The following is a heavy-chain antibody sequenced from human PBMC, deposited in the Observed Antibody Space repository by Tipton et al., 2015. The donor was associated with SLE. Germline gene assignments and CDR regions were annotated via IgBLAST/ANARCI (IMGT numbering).Heavy chain of an antibody. D-gene: IGHD3-3*01. V-gene: IGHV4-61*09. Sequence: TLSLTCIVSGDSLSSGPYYWSWIRQPAGKGLEWVGHVYTTGAHNYNPSLKSRGTISIDTSKNQPSLRLRSVTAADTAVYYCARDFWSGYYSDYYCGMDVWGQGTTVTVSS. CDR3: ARDFWSGYYSDYYCGMDV. CDR2: VYTTGAH. CDR1: GDSLSSGPYY. J-gene: IGHJ6*02.